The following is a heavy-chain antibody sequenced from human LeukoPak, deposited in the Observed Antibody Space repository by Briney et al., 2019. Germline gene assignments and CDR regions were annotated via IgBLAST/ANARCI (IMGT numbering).Heavy chain of an antibody. D-gene: IGHD5-18*01. V-gene: IGHV4-59*01. CDR2: IYYSGST. J-gene: IGHJ5*02. CDR1: GGSISSYY. Sequence: SETLSLTCTVSGGSISSYYWSWIRQPPGKGLEWIGYIYYSGSTNCNPSLKSRVTISVDTSKNQFSLKLSSVTAADTAVYYCARDRSYEGLNWFDPWGQGTLVTVSS. CDR3: ARDRSYEGLNWFDP.